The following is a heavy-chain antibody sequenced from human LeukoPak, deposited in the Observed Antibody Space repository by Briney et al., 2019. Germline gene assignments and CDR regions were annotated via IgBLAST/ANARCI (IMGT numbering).Heavy chain of an antibody. J-gene: IGHJ4*02. CDR3: ARLTMVRGVLFDY. D-gene: IGHD3-10*01. CDR1: GITFGNNW. CDR2: INSDGGGA. Sequence: GGSLRLSCAASGITFGNNWMHWVRQGPGKGLVWISRINSDGGGAIYADSVKGRFTVSRDNAKNTLYLQMNSLRAEDTAVYYCARLTMVRGVLFDYWGQGTLVTVSS. V-gene: IGHV3-74*01.